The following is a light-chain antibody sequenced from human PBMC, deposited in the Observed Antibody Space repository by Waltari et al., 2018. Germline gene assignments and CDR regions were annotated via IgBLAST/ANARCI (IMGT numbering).Light chain of an antibody. CDR1: QSVGTS. Sequence: EIVLTQSPATLPSSPGERATLSCRASQSVGTSLAWYQQKPGQAPSLLIYGASTRATGIPVRFSGSGSGTEFTLTISSLQSEDFAVYYCQQYNKWPLTFGGGTKVEI. V-gene: IGKV3-15*01. J-gene: IGKJ4*01. CDR2: GAS. CDR3: QQYNKWPLT.